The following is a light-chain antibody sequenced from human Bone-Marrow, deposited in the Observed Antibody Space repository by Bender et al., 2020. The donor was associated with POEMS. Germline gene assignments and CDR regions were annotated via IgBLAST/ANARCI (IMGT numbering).Light chain of an antibody. CDR3: QVWESSSDHVV. CDR1: NIGSKS. CDR2: DDS. Sequence: SYVLTQPPSVSVAPGKTATITCGGNNIGSKSVHWYQQKPGQAPVLAVYDDSDRPSGIPERFSGSNSGNTATLTISRVEAGDEADYYCQVWESSSDHVVFGGGTRLTVL. V-gene: IGLV3-21*03. J-gene: IGLJ2*01.